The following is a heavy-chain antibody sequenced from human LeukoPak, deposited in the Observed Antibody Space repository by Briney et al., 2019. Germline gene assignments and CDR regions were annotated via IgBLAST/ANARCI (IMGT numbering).Heavy chain of an antibody. CDR3: AREGPNGSGMMDV. J-gene: IGHJ6*04. CDR1: GFTFSSYS. CDR2: ISSSSSYI. D-gene: IGHD3-10*01. V-gene: IGHV3-21*01. Sequence: GGSLRLSCAASGFTFSSYSMKWVRQAPGKGLEWVSFISSSSSYIYYADSVKGRFTISRDNAKNSLYLQMNSLRAEDTAVYYCAREGPNGSGMMDVWGKGTTVTISS.